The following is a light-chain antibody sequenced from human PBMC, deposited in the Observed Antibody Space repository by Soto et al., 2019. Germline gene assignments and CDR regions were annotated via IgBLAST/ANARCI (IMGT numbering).Light chain of an antibody. Sequence: EIVFKESPGTLSLSPGQRSTLSCMASQSLSSNYLAWYQQKPGQAPRLLIYGASSRATGIPDRFSGSGSGTDFTLTISRLEPEDFAVYYCQQRSNWHLTSTFGQGTMV. V-gene: IGKV3D-20*02. CDR1: QSLSSNY. J-gene: IGKJ1*01. CDR2: GAS. CDR3: QQRSNWHLTST.